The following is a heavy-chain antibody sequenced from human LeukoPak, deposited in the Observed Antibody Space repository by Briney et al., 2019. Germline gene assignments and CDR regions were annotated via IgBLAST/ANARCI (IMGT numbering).Heavy chain of an antibody. Sequence: PGGSLRLSCAASGFTFSSYAMHWVRQAPGKGLEWVALISYDGSNQYYADSVKGRFTISRDNSKNTLDLQMNSLRAEDTAVYYCAKDANQYYLDSSGYGDYWGQGILVTVSS. CDR1: GFTFSSYA. D-gene: IGHD3-22*01. V-gene: IGHV3-30*04. J-gene: IGHJ4*02. CDR3: AKDANQYYLDSSGYGDY. CDR2: ISYDGSNQ.